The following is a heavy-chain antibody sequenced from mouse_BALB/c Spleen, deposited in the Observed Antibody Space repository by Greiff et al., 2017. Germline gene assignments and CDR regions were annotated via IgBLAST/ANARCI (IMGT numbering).Heavy chain of an antibody. CDR2: MDPENGNT. D-gene: IGHD2-14*01. J-gene: IGHJ2*01. CDR3: ARSGRYDRYFDY. Sequence: VQLQPSGAELVRPGALVKLSCKASGFNLQDYYMHWVKQRPEQGLEWIGWMDPENGNTIYDPKFQGKASITADTSSNTAYLQLSSLTSEDTAVYYCARSGRYDRYFDYWGQGTTLTVSS. CDR1: GFNLQDYY. V-gene: IGHV14-1*02.